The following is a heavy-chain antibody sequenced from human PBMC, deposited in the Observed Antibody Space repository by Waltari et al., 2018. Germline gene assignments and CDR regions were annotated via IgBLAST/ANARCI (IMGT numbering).Heavy chain of an antibody. D-gene: IGHD3-10*01. Sequence: EVQLLESGGGLVQPGGSLSLCCAAYGFNFMNFAVVWVRQAPGKGGEGVEGFGMDYSTQYWASVKGRFTISRDNSKNTVYLEMNNLGAEGTAVYFCGKDLHYYAADYWGQGTLVTVSS. CDR3: GKDLHYYAADY. CDR2: FGMDYST. J-gene: IGHJ4*02. V-gene: IGHV3-23*01. CDR1: GFNFMNFA.